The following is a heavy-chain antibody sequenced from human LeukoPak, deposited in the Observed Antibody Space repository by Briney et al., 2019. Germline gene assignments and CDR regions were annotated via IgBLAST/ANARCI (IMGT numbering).Heavy chain of an antibody. CDR3: AGLTEYYYGSGSYPNWFDP. J-gene: IGHJ5*02. D-gene: IGHD3-10*01. CDR1: GFTVSSNY. V-gene: IGHV3-66*04. Sequence: GGSLRLSCAASGFTVSSNYMSWVRQAPGKGLEWVSVIYSGGSTYYADSVKGRFTISRDNSKNTLYLQMNSLRAEDTAVYYCAGLTEYYYGSGSYPNWFDPWGQGTLVTVSS. CDR2: IYSGGST.